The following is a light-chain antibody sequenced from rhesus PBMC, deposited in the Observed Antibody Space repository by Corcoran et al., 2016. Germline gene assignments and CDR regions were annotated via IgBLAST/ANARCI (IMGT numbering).Light chain of an antibody. CDR1: QSVGRY. V-gene: IGKV3-24*04. CDR2: GGS. Sequence: ETVVTQSPDTLALSPGERVILSCRASQSVGRYLAWYQQKPGQAPRLLIYGGSSRATGIPDRVSGSGSGTDFTLTISSLEPEDVGVYYCQQSAHFWTFGQGTKVEIK. CDR3: QQSAHFWT. J-gene: IGKJ1*01.